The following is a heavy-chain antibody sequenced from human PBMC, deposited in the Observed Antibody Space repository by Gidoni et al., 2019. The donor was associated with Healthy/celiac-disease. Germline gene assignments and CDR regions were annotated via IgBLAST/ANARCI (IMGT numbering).Heavy chain of an antibody. CDR3: TTDQKVRGDQADY. J-gene: IGHJ4*02. CDR1: GFPFSNAW. CDR2: MKSKTDGGTT. V-gene: IGHV3-15*01. D-gene: IGHD3-10*01. Sequence: EVQLVESGGGLLKPGGSLRLSCAASGFPFSNAWMSWVRQAPGKGLEWVDRMKSKTDGGTTDYAAPVKGRFTISRDDSKNTLYLQMNSLKTEDTAVYYCTTDQKVRGDQADYWGQGTLVTVSS.